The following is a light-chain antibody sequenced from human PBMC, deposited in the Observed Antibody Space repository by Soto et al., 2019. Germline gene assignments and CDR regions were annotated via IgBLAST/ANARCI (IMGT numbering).Light chain of an antibody. CDR1: QSVTNSF. V-gene: IGKV3-20*01. J-gene: IGKJ2*01. CDR2: GVS. CDR3: QQYSTLPHT. Sequence: ENVLSQSPGTLSLSPGARATLSCRASQSVTNSFFAWYQQKPGQGPRLLIYGVSSRAPGIADRFSGSGSGTDFTLTISRLEPEDFVVYYCQQYSTLPHTFGQGTKLEVK.